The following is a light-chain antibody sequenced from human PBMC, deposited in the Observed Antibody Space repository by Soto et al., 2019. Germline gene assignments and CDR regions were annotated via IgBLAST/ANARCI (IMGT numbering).Light chain of an antibody. J-gene: IGLJ3*02. CDR1: SSNIGAGYA. Sequence: QSVLTQPPSVSGAPGQRVTISCTGSSSNIGAGYAVHWYQQLPGTAPKLLIYGNSNRPSGVPDRFSGSKSGTSASLAITGLQAEDEADYYCQSYDRSLSGSGVFGGGTKLTVL. CDR2: GNS. CDR3: QSYDRSLSGSGV. V-gene: IGLV1-40*01.